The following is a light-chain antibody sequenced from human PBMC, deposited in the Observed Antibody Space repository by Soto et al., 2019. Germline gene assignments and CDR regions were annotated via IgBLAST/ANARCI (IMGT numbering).Light chain of an antibody. V-gene: IGKV3-11*01. J-gene: IGKJ5*01. CDR2: DAY. CDR1: QSFRGL. CDR3: QQYSKWPIT. Sequence: EVVLTHSPVTLSLSPGERATLSCRASQSFRGLLAWYQQKPGQAPRLLIYDAYNRATGIPPRFSGSGSGTDFTLTISSLEPEDFAVYYCQQYSKWPITFGQGTRLEI.